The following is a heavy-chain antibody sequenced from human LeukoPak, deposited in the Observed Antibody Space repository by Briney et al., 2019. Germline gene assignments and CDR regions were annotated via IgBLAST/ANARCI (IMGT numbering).Heavy chain of an antibody. CDR3: ARALRYFDRSQDY. CDR2: INHSGST. J-gene: IGHJ4*02. CDR1: GGSFSGYY. V-gene: IGHV4-34*01. Sequence: SETLSLTCAVYGGSFSGYYWSWIRQPPGKGLEWIGEINHSGSTNYNPSLKSRVVISVDTSKNQFSLKLPSVTAADTAVYYCARALRYFDRSQDYWGQGTLVTVSS. D-gene: IGHD3-9*01.